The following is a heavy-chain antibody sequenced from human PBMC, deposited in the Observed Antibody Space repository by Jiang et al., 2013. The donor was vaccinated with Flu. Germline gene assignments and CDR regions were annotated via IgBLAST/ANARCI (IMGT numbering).Heavy chain of an antibody. V-gene: IGHV4-59*08. J-gene: IGHJ4*02. CDR3: AGRGGAIAY. CDR1: GGSISSYY. D-gene: IGHD3-16*02. Sequence: GGSISSYYWSWIRQPPREGTGVDWVYLLQSGAPTTTPPSKSRVTISVDTSKNQFSLKLSSVTAADTAVYYCAGRGGAIAYWGQGTLVSVSS. CDR2: LLQSGAP.